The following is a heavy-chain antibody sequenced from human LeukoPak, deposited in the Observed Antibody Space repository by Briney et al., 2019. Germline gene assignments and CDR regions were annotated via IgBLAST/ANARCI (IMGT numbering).Heavy chain of an antibody. CDR2: IYYSGST. CDR1: GGSISSGGYY. Sequence: PSQTLSLTCTVSGGSISSGGYYWNWIRQHPGKGLEWIGYIYYSGSTYYNPSLKSRVTISVDTSKNQFSLKLSSVTAADTAVYYCARGTVVVPAAPWFDPWGQGTLVTVSS. J-gene: IGHJ5*02. D-gene: IGHD2-2*01. V-gene: IGHV4-31*03. CDR3: ARGTVVVPAAPWFDP.